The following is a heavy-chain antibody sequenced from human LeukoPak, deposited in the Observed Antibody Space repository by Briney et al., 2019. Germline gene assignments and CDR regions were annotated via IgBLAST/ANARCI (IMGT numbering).Heavy chain of an antibody. V-gene: IGHV1-69*04. D-gene: IGHD3-22*01. CDR2: IIPILGIA. J-gene: IGHJ4*02. CDR3: AREFYYDSSGYYPNLDY. Sequence: SVKVSCKASGGTFSSYAISWVRQAPGQGLEWMGRIIPILGIANYAQKFQGRVTITADKSTSTAYMELSSLRSEDTAVYYCAREFYYDSSGYYPNLDYWGQGTLVTVSS. CDR1: GGTFSSYA.